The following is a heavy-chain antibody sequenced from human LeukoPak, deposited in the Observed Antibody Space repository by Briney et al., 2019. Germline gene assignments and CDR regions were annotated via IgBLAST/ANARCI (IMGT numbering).Heavy chain of an antibody. CDR2: ISSSSSYI. Sequence: PGGSLRLSCAASRFTFSSYSMNWVRQAPGKGLEWVSSISSSSSYIYYADSVKGRFTISRDNAKNSLYLQMNSLRAEDTAVYYCARDKGARYYFDYWGQGTLVTVSS. J-gene: IGHJ4*02. CDR1: RFTFSSYS. V-gene: IGHV3-21*01. CDR3: ARDKGARYYFDY.